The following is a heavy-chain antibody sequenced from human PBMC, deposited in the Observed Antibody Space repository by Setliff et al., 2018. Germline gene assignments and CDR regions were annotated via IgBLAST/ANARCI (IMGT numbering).Heavy chain of an antibody. CDR2: IYFSGTT. J-gene: IGHJ4*02. D-gene: IGHD2-15*01. CDR1: PGSISSHY. V-gene: IGHV4-59*11. Sequence: SETLSLTCTVSPGSISSHYWSWIRQPPGKGLEWIGTIYFSGTTNYKPSLQSRTTISIDTSTNQLSLKLSSVTAADTAVYYCASERESASRQTYFDSWGQGTLVTVSS. CDR3: ASERESASRQTYFDS.